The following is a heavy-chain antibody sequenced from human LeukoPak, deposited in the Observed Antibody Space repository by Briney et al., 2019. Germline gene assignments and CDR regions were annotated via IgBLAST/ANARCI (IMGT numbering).Heavy chain of an antibody. V-gene: IGHV3-7*01. CDR1: GFTFSSYW. D-gene: IGHD1-1*01. Sequence: GGSLRLSCAASGFTFSSYWMSWVRRAPGKGLKWVANIQQDGSEKYYVDSVKGRFTISRDNAKNSLYLQINSLRAEDTAVYYCARENTRTKYFDYWGQGTLVTVSS. J-gene: IGHJ4*02. CDR2: IQQDGSEK. CDR3: ARENTRTKYFDY.